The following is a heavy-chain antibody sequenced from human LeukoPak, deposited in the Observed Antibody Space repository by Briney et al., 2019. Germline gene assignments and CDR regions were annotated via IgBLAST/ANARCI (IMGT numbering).Heavy chain of an antibody. D-gene: IGHD6-19*01. CDR3: ARGTGYSSGCPDY. CDR1: GGSISSSHW. J-gene: IGHJ4*02. V-gene: IGHV4-4*02. CDR2: IYHSGST. Sequence: KPSETLSLTCAVSGGSISSSHWWSWVRQPQGRGLEWIGEIYHSGSTNYSPSLKSRVTLSVDKSKNQFSLKLSSVTAADTAVYYCARGTGYSSGCPDYWGQGTLVTVSS.